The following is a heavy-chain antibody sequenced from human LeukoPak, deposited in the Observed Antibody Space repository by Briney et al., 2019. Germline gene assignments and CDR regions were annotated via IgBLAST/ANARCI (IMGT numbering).Heavy chain of an antibody. CDR1: GFSLNTYA. D-gene: IGHD3-10*01. CDR3: ARESMVRGITDY. V-gene: IGHV3-30*04. J-gene: IGHJ4*02. CDR2: TSYDEKNK. Sequence: GGSLRLSCAASGFSLNTYAVHWVRQAPGKGLEWVAVTSYDEKNKYYADSVKGRFTVSRDNSRNTLYLQMNSLRAEDTAVYYCARESMVRGITDYWGQGTLVTVSS.